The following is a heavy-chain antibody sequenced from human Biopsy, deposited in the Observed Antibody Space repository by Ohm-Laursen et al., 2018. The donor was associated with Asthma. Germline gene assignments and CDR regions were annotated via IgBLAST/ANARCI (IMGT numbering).Heavy chain of an antibody. CDR1: GFTFKAYG. CDR3: AKDVFPGWELRRGPDY. D-gene: IGHD1-26*01. J-gene: IGHJ4*02. V-gene: IGHV3-30*18. CDR2: ISFDGSNK. Sequence: SLILSCAASGFTFKAYGIHWVRQAPGKGLDWVAVISFDGSNKNYTDSVKGRFTISRDNSRNTLHLQMNSLRAEDTAVYYCAKDVFPGWELRRGPDYWGQGTLVTVSS.